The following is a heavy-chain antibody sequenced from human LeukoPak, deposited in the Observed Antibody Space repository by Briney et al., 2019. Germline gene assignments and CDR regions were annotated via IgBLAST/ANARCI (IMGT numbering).Heavy chain of an antibody. CDR3: ARVGQYSGYDYVGSYSDY. CDR1: GGTFSSYA. D-gene: IGHD5-12*01. Sequence: SVKVSCKASGGTFSSYAISWVRQAPGQGLEWMGRIIPILGIANYAQKFQGRVTITADKSTSTAYMELSSLRSEDTAVYYCARVGQYSGYDYVGSYSDYWGQGTLVTVSS. V-gene: IGHV1-69*04. J-gene: IGHJ4*02. CDR2: IIPILGIA.